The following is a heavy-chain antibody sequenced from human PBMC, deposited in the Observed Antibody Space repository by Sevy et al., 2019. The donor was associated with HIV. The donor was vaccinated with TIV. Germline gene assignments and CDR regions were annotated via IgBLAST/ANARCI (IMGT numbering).Heavy chain of an antibody. CDR3: AKDAYYYNSSGYSLSQWYYGMDV. J-gene: IGHJ6*02. Sequence: GGSLRLSCAASGFTFSTYAMSWVRQAPGKGLEWVSVISGSGGGTYYADSVKGRFTISRDKSKNTLYLQMNSLRAGDSAVYYCAKDAYYYNSSGYSLSQWYYGMDVWGQGTTVTVSS. D-gene: IGHD3-22*01. CDR2: ISGSGGGT. V-gene: IGHV3-23*01. CDR1: GFTFSTYA.